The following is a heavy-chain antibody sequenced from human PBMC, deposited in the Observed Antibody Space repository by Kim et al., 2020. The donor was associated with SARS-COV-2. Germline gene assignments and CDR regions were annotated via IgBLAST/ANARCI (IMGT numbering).Heavy chain of an antibody. CDR1: GFTFSSYG. V-gene: IGHV3-33*01. CDR3: ARAVAAAGTEGQNYYYYGMDV. J-gene: IGHJ6*02. Sequence: GGSLRLSCAASGFTFSSYGMHWVRQAPGKGLEWVAVIWYDGSNKYYADSVKGRFTISRDNSKNTLYLQMNSLRAEDTAVYYCARAVAAAGTEGQNYYYYGMDVWGQGTTVTVSS. D-gene: IGHD6-13*01. CDR2: IWYDGSNK.